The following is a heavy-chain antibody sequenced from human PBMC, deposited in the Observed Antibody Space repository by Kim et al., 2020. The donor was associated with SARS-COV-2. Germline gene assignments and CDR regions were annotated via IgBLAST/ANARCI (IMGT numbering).Heavy chain of an antibody. V-gene: IGHV3-21*01. D-gene: IGHD3-10*01. J-gene: IGHJ3*02. CDR1: GFTFSSYS. CDR3: ARDRPARILWFWVVDAFDI. CDR2: ISSSSSYI. Sequence: GGSLRLSCAASGFTFSSYSMNWVRQAPGKGLEWVSSISSSSSYIYYADSVKGRFTISRDNAKNSLYLQMNSLRAEDTAVYYCARDRPARILWFWVVDAFDIWGQGTMVTVSS.